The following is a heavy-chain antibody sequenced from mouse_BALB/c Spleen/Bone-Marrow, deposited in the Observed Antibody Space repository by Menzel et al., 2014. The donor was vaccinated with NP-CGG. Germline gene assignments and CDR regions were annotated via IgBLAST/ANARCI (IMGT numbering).Heavy chain of an antibody. Sequence: VQLQQSGAELARPGASVRLSCKASGYSFTTYWMQWVKQRPGQGLEWIGTIYPGDGDTRYTQKFKGKATLTADKSSSTAYMELSSLAPEDSAVYYCAREKYGEAMDYWGQGTSVTVSS. V-gene: IGHV1-87*01. D-gene: IGHD2-10*02. J-gene: IGHJ4*01. CDR1: GYSFTTYW. CDR3: AREKYGEAMDY. CDR2: IYPGDGDT.